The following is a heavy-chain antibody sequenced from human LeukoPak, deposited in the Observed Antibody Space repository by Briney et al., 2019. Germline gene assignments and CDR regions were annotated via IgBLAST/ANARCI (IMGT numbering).Heavy chain of an antibody. J-gene: IGHJ4*02. CDR2: IYTSGST. CDR1: GGSISSGSYY. Sequence: SETLSLTCTVSGGSISSGSYYWSWIRQPAEKGLEWIGRIYTSGSTNYNPSLKSRVTISVDTSKNQFSLKLSSVTAADTAVYYCARGSLAARLNLWVDYWGQGTLVTVSS. D-gene: IGHD6-6*01. V-gene: IGHV4-61*02. CDR3: ARGSLAARLNLWVDY.